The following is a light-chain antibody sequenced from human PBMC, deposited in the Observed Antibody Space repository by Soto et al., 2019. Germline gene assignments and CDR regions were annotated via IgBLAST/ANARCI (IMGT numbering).Light chain of an antibody. Sequence: AIQVTQSPSSLSASVGDRVTITCRASQDIRSDLGWYQQKPGKDPKLLIFATSTLQSGVPSRFSGTGSGTDFTLTISSLQPEDFATYYCLQDFNYPWTFGQGTKVDIK. V-gene: IGKV1-6*01. CDR3: LQDFNYPWT. CDR2: ATS. J-gene: IGKJ1*01. CDR1: QDIRSD.